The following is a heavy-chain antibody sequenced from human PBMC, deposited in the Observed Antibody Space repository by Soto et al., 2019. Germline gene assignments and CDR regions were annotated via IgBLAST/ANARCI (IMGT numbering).Heavy chain of an antibody. Sequence: LSLSCAASGFTFDDYAMHWVRQVPGKGLEWVSGINWNSGSIGYGDSVKGRFAISRDNAKNSLHLQMNSLSAEDTAFYYCVKDESINWYSGHFRHWGQGTLVTV. CDR2: INWNSGSI. J-gene: IGHJ1*01. CDR1: GFTFDDYA. D-gene: IGHD6-13*01. CDR3: VKDESINWYSGHFRH. V-gene: IGHV3-9*01.